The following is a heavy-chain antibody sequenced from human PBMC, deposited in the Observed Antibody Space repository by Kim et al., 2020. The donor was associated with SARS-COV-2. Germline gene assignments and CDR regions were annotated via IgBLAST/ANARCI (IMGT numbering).Heavy chain of an antibody. CDR3: ARASKSRSYYYYGMDV. J-gene: IGHJ6*02. Sequence: SLRSRVAIAVDTSKNQFSVKLSSVTAADTAVYYCARASKSRSYYYYGMDVWGQGTTVTVSS. V-gene: IGHV4-59*01.